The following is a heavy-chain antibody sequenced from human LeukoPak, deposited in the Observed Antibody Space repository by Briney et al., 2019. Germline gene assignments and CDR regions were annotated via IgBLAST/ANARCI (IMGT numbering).Heavy chain of an antibody. Sequence: SETLSLTCAVSGYSTSSGYYWGWIRQPPGKGLEWIGSIYHSGSTYYNPSLKSRVTISVDTSKNQFSLKLSSVTAADTAVYYCAREIAAAGCYFDYWGQGTLVTVSS. V-gene: IGHV4-38-2*02. D-gene: IGHD6-13*01. CDR3: AREIAAAGCYFDY. CDR1: GYSTSSGYY. J-gene: IGHJ4*02. CDR2: IYHSGST.